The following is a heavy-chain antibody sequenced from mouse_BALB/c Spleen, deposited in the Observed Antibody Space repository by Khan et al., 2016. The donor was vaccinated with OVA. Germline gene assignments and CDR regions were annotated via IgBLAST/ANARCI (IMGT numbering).Heavy chain of an antibody. J-gene: IGHJ2*01. CDR3: GRNYRSDLYFDC. Sequence: VRLQQSGPELVKPGASVKMSCKASGYTFTSYVMHWVKQKPGQGLEWIGYIYPYNDDTKYNEKFKGKATLPPAKSTSTAYMELSSLTSEDAAVYFCGRNYRSDLYFDCWGQGTTLTVSS. D-gene: IGHD2-14*01. CDR2: IYPYNDDT. CDR1: GYTFTSYV. V-gene: IGHV1S136*01.